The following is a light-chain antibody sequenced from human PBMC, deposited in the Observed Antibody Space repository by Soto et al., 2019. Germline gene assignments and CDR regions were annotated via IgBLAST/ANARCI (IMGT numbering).Light chain of an antibody. Sequence: AIPLTQSPSSLSASVGDRVTITCRASQGISSTLAWYQQKPGKAPKVLIYDVSSLESGVPSRFSGSGSGADFTLTISSLQPEDFATYYCQQFNRFPLTFGPGTTVDIK. V-gene: IGKV1-13*02. CDR1: QGISST. CDR2: DVS. CDR3: QQFNRFPLT. J-gene: IGKJ3*01.